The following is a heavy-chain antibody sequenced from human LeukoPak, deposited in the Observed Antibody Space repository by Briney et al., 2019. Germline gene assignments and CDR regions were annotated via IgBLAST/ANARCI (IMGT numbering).Heavy chain of an antibody. J-gene: IGHJ4*02. CDR3: ARDVYSIAAAGTFDY. Sequence: ASVKVSCKASGGTLSSYAISWVRQAPGQGLEWMGRIIPILGIANYAQKFQGRVTITADKSTSTAYMELSSLRSEDTAVYYCARDVYSIAAAGTFDYWGQGTLVTVSS. D-gene: IGHD6-13*01. V-gene: IGHV1-69*04. CDR2: IIPILGIA. CDR1: GGTLSSYA.